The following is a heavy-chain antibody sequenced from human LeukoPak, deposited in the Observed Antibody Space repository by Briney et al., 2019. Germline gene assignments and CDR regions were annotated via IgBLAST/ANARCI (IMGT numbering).Heavy chain of an antibody. CDR2: ISAYNGNT. J-gene: IGHJ3*02. CDR1: GYTFTSYG. D-gene: IGHD3-22*01. V-gene: IGHV1-18*01. CDR3: ASSYYYDSSGYPDDAFDI. Sequence: ASVKVSCKASGYTFTSYGISRVRQAPGQGLEWMGWISAYNGNTNYAQKLQGRVTMTTDTSTSTAYMELRSLRSDDTAVYYCASSYYYDSSGYPDDAFDIWGQGTMVTVSS.